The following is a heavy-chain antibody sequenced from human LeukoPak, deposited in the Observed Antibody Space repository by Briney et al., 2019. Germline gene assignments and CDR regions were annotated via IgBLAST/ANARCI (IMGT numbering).Heavy chain of an antibody. J-gene: IGHJ6*03. Sequence: ASVKVSCKSSGYTFTSYVIHWVRQAPGQRLEWMGWINAGNGNTKYSQEFQDRVTITMDTSASTVYMELSSLRSGDMAVYYCARARYETRIWPKSRYDYYHYMDVWGKGTTVTVSS. CDR1: GYTFTSYV. CDR3: ARARYETRIWPKSRYDYYHYMDV. D-gene: IGHD2-15*01. V-gene: IGHV1-3*03. CDR2: INAGNGNT.